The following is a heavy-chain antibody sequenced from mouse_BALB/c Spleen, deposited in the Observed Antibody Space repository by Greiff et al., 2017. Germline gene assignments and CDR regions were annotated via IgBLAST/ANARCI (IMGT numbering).Heavy chain of an antibody. CDR1: GYSITSDYA. V-gene: IGHV3-2*02. Sequence: EVQLQESGPGLVKPSQSLSLTCTVTGYSITSDYAWNWIRQFPGNKLEWMGYISYSGSTSYNPSLKSRISITRDTSKNQFFLQLNSVTTEDTATYYCAREDTMITRGYAMDYGGQGTSVTVSS. D-gene: IGHD2-4*01. CDR2: ISYSGST. J-gene: IGHJ4*01. CDR3: AREDTMITRGYAMDY.